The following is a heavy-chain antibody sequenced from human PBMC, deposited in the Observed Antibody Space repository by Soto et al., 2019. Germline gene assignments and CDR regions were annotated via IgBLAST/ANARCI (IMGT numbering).Heavy chain of an antibody. V-gene: IGHV3-21*01. CDR1: GFTFSSYS. D-gene: IGHD3-22*01. J-gene: IGHJ3*02. CDR3: ARDDYYDSSGYWAPDAFDI. Sequence: GGSLRLSCAASGFTFSSYSMNWVRQAPGKGLEWVSSISSSSYIYYADSVKGRFTISRDNAKNSLYLQMNSLRAEDTAVYYCARDDYYDSSGYWAPDAFDIWGQGTMVTV. CDR2: ISSSSYI.